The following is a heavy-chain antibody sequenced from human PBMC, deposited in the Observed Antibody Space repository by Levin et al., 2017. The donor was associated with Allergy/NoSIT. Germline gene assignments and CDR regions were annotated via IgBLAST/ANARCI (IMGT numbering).Heavy chain of an antibody. CDR1: GFTFSSYA. V-gene: IGHV3-23*01. D-gene: IGHD2-8*02. J-gene: IGHJ4*02. CDR3: ANRGYCTGGVCWGAFDY. CDR2: ISGSGGST. Sequence: SCAASGFTFSSYAMSWVRQAPGKGLEWVSAISGSGGSTYYADSVKGRFTISRDNSKNTLYLQMNSLRAEDTAVYYCANRGYCTGGVCWGAFDYWGQGTLVTVSS.